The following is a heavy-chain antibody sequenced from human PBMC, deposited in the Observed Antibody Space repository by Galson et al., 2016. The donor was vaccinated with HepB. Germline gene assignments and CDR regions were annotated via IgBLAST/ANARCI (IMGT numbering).Heavy chain of an antibody. D-gene: IGHD1-14*01. J-gene: IGHJ4*02. Sequence: SVKVSCKASGVTFSRYAITWVRQAPGQGLEWMGGLIPILGTANYAPNFQGRVTITADESRNTAYMELSSLRSDDTAVYYCATQSSGTGPDGHWGQGTLVTVSS. V-gene: IGHV1-69*13. CDR3: ATQSSGTGPDGH. CDR1: GVTFSRYA. CDR2: LIPILGTA.